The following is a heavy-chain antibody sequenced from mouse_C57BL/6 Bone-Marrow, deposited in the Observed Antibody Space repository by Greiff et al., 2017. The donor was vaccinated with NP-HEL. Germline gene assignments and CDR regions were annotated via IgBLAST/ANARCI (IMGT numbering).Heavy chain of an antibody. D-gene: IGHD1-1*01. CDR2: IWSGGST. CDR1: GFSLTSYG. Sequence: VQLVESGPGLVQPSQSLSITCTVSGFSLTSYGVHWVRQSPGKGLEWLGVIWSGGSTDYNAAFISRLSISKDNSKSQVFFKMNSLQADDTAIYYCARKGYYYGSSHWYFDVWGTGTTVTVSS. J-gene: IGHJ1*03. V-gene: IGHV2-2*01. CDR3: ARKGYYYGSSHWYFDV.